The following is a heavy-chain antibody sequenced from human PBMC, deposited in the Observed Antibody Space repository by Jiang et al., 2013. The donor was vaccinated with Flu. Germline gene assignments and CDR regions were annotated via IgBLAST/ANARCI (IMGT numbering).Heavy chain of an antibody. Sequence: VQLVESGGGVVQPGRSLRLSCAASGFTFSSYAMSWVRQAPGKGLEWVSAISGSGGSTYYADFVKGRFTISRDNSKNTLYLQMNSLRAEDTAVYYCAKKGRIFGVVDAFDIWGQGTMVTVSS. CDR1: GFTFSSYA. D-gene: IGHD3-3*01. CDR3: AKKGRIFGVVDAFDI. V-gene: IGHV3-23*04. J-gene: IGHJ3*02. CDR2: ISGSGGST.